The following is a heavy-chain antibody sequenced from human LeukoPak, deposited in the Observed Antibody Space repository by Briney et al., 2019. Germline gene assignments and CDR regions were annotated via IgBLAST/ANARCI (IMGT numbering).Heavy chain of an antibody. Sequence: PGGSLRLSCAASGFTFSSYAMHWVRQAPGKGLEYVSAISSNGGSTYYANSVKGRFTISRDNSKNTLYLQMGSLRAEDMAVYYCARDPTPSYSSSWQGSYYFDYWGQGTLVTVSS. V-gene: IGHV3-64*01. CDR1: GFTFSSYA. CDR3: ARDPTPSYSSSWQGSYYFDY. CDR2: ISSNGGST. D-gene: IGHD6-13*01. J-gene: IGHJ4*02.